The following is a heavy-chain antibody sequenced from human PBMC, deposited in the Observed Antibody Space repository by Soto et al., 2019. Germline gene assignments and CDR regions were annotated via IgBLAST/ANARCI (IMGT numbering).Heavy chain of an antibody. J-gene: IGHJ4*02. CDR1: GGSISSGDYY. D-gene: IGHD3-10*01. CDR2: IYYSGST. CDR3: ARGLPVRGASRDFDY. Sequence: PSETLSLTCTVPGGSISSGDYYWSWIRQPPGKGLEWIGYIYYSGSTYYNPSLKSRVTISVDTSKNQFSLKLSSVTAADTAVYYCARGLPVRGASRDFDYWGQGTLVTISS. V-gene: IGHV4-30-4*01.